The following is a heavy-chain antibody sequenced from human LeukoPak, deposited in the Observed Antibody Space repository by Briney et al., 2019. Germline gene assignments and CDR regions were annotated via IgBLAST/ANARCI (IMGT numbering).Heavy chain of an antibody. J-gene: IGHJ3*02. CDR1: GYSFTSYW. V-gene: IGHV5-51*01. D-gene: IGHD3-22*01. CDR2: IYPGDSDT. Sequence: GESLKISCKGSGYSFTSYWIGWVRQMPGKGLEWMGIIYPGDSDTRYSPSFQGQVTISADKSISTAYLQWSSLKASDTAMYYCARVKGYYYDSSGYYNAFDIWGQGTTVTVSS. CDR3: ARVKGYYYDSSGYYNAFDI.